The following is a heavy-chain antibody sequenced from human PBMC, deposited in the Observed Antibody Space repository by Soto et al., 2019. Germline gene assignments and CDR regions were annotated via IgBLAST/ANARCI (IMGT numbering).Heavy chain of an antibody. CDR3: ARLDCSGGSCYPEGYYYYYMDV. D-gene: IGHD2-15*01. CDR1: GYSFTSYW. V-gene: IGHV5-51*01. J-gene: IGHJ6*03. Sequence: GESLKISCKGSGYSFTSYWIGWVRQMPGKGLEWMGIIYPGDSDTRYSPSFQGQVTISADKSISTAYLQWSSLKASDTAMYYCARLDCSGGSCYPEGYYYYYMDVWGKGTTVTVSS. CDR2: IYPGDSDT.